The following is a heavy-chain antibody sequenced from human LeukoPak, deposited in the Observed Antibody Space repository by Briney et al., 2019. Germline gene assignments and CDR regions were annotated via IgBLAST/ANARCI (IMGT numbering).Heavy chain of an antibody. Sequence: GASVKVSCKASGYTFTSYGISWVRQAPGQGREGMGWISAYNGNTNYAQKLQGRVTMTTDTSTSTAYMELRSLRSDDTAVYHCARDPPRQQQLRMLDYWGQGTLVTVSS. V-gene: IGHV1-18*01. CDR3: ARDPPRQQQLRMLDY. D-gene: IGHD6-13*01. J-gene: IGHJ4*02. CDR1: GYTFTSYG. CDR2: ISAYNGNT.